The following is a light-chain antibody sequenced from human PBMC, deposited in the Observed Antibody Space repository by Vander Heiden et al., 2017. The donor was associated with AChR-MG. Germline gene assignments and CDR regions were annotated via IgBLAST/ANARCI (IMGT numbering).Light chain of an antibody. V-gene: IGLV1-40*01. CDR1: GSHLGAGYH. CDR3: QSYDSSLSDWV. J-gene: IGLJ3*02. Sequence: SVLTQPPSVSGAPGHRVTLPCTGTGSHLGAGYHVQWYQQLPGTAPKVLISGNVNRPSGVPDRFSGSKSGTSASLAITGLQAEDEADYYCQSYDSSLSDWVFGGGTKLTVL. CDR2: GNV.